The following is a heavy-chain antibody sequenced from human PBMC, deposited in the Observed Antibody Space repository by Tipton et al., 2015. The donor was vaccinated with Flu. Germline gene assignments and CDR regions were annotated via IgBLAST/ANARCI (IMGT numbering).Heavy chain of an antibody. D-gene: IGHD3-10*01. CDR2: IYYSGST. V-gene: IGHV4-39*07. J-gene: IGHJ6*02. CDR3: ARVPRGPYYGMDV. Sequence: TLSLTCTVSGGSVSSSPYYWGWIRQPPGKGLEWIGSIYYSGSTYYNPSLKSRVTISVDTSKNQFSLKLSSVTAADTAVYYRARVPRGPYYGMDVWGQGTTVTVSS. CDR1: GGSVSSSPYY.